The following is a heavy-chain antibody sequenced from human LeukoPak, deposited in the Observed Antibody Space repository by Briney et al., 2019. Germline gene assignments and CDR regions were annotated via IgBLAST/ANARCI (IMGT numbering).Heavy chain of an antibody. CDR1: GGSFSGYY. J-gene: IGHJ3*02. Sequence: SETLSLTCTVSGGSFSGYYWSWIRQPPGKGLEWIGEINHSGSTNYNPSLKSRVTISVDTSKNQFSLKLSSVTAADTAVYYCARGYDSSGYRHDAFDIWGQGTMVTVSS. CDR3: ARGYDSSGYRHDAFDI. V-gene: IGHV4-34*01. CDR2: INHSGST. D-gene: IGHD3-22*01.